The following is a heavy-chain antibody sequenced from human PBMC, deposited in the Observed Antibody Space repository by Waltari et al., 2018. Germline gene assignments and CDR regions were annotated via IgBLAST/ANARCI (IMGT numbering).Heavy chain of an antibody. Sequence: EVQLLESGGGLVQPGGSLRLSCAASGFTFSSYALSWVRRAPGKGLEWVSGINGKGVTTYYAASVKGRFTISRDNSKNTLFLHLNNLRAGDTAMYYCARDVPTPIGAWSFDYWGRGVLVTVSS. CDR1: GFTFSSYA. J-gene: IGHJ4*02. D-gene: IGHD2-8*02. CDR2: INGKGVTT. V-gene: IGHV3-23*01. CDR3: ARDVPTPIGAWSFDY.